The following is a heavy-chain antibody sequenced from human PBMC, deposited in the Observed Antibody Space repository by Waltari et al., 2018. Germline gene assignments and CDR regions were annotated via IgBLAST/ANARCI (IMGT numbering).Heavy chain of an antibody. D-gene: IGHD2-8*02. Sequence: QVRLHESGPGLVKPSETLSLTCTVSSASVSRYYWHWIRQYPGKGLEWIAYVHHSGNVNYQPSHKSDGTVSRDRSKSQCSLNLTAVTAADTGVYYCARETTGGYSLDVWGQGTTVTVSS. V-gene: IGHV4-59*02. CDR3: ARETTGGYSLDV. CDR1: SASVSRYY. CDR2: VHHSGNV. J-gene: IGHJ6*02.